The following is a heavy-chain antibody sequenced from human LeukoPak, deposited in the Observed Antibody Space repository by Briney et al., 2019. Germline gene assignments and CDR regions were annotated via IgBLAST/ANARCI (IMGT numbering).Heavy chain of an antibody. D-gene: IGHD3-10*01. V-gene: IGHV4-34*01. J-gene: IGHJ4*02. CDR3: AGATATGTGRAFHY. CDR2: VRHSGST. CDR1: GESITAYY. Sequence: QSSETLSLTCAVYGESITAYYWTWIRQPPGKRLGWIGEVRHSGSTNYNPSLKSRVTMSVDMSKNQFSLKLNSVTAAETAVYYWAGATATGTGRAFHYWAQGNLVPVSS.